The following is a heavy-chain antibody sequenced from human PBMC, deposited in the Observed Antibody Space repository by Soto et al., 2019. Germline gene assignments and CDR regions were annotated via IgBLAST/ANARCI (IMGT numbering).Heavy chain of an antibody. D-gene: IGHD3-9*01. CDR3: SRENWFQDF. CDR1: GFTFSNYY. Sequence: GGSLRLSCAASGFTFSNYYMTWVRQVPGKGLEWVASIKYDGNEENYVDSVKGQFTISRDNAKKSLYLEMHSLRAEDTALYYCSRENWFQDFWGQGTLVTVSS. J-gene: IGHJ4*02. V-gene: IGHV3-7*03. CDR2: IKYDGNEE.